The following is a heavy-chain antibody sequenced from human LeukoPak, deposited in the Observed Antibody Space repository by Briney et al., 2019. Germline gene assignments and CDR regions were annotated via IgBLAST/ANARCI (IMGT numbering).Heavy chain of an antibody. V-gene: IGHV4-61*02. D-gene: IGHD2-15*01. CDR3: ARDGCGGSCFHYYYYYMDV. CDR2: ISTIGST. J-gene: IGHJ6*03. CDR1: SGSISSSNYY. Sequence: PSETLSLTCTVSSGSISSSNYYWSWIRQPAGNGLEWIGRISTIGSTNYNPSLNSRVTISIDTSKNQFSLKLSSVTAADTAVYYCARDGCGGSCFHYYYYYMDVWGKGTTVTISS.